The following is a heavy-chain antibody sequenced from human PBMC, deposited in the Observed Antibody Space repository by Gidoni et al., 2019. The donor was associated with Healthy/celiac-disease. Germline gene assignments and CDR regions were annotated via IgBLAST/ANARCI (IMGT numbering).Heavy chain of an antibody. CDR2: IYYSGST. D-gene: IGHD5-12*01. J-gene: IGHJ2*01. V-gene: IGHV4-39*01. CDR3: ATGGYSGYDWGWYFDL. CDR1: GGSISSSSYY. Sequence: QLQLQESVPGLVKPSETLSLTCTVSGGSISSSSYYGGGIRQPPGKGLVWIGSIYYSGSTYYNPSLKSRVTISVDTSKNQFSLKLSSVTAADTAVYYCATGGYSGYDWGWYFDLWGRGTLVTVSS.